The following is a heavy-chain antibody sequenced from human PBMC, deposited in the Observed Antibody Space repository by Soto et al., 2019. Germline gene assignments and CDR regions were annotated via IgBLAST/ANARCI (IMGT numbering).Heavy chain of an antibody. J-gene: IGHJ4*02. CDR1: GFTVNSNY. D-gene: IGHD3-9*01. CDR2: IYSDGST. V-gene: IGHV3-66*01. CDR3: ATLTKYDILTGFYPC. Sequence: GGSLRLSCAASGFTVNSNYMSWVLQAPGKGLEWVSVIYSDGSTYYADSVKGRFIISRDNSNNTLYFQMNSLRAEDTAVYYCATLTKYDILTGFYPCWGQGTLVTVSS.